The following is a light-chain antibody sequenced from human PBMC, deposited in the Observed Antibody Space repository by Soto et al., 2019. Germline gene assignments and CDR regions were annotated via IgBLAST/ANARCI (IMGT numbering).Light chain of an antibody. CDR1: QDIGNY. J-gene: IGKJ4*01. Sequence: DIQMTQSPSSLSAFVGDRVTITCQASQDIGNYLNWYQQKPGKAPKLLIHDASNLETGVPSRFRGSGSGTDFTFTISNLQPEDFATYYCQQYDDAPLTFGGGTKVDIK. CDR3: QQYDDAPLT. CDR2: DAS. V-gene: IGKV1-33*01.